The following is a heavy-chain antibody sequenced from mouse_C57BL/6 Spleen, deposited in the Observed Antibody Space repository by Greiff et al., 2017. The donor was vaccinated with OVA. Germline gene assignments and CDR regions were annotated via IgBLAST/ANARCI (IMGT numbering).Heavy chain of an antibody. Sequence: QVQLQQPGAELVKPGASVKMSCKASGYTFTSYWITWVKQRPGQGLEWIGDIYPGSGSTNYNEKFKSKAILTVDTSSSTAYMQLSSLTSEDSAVYYCARPGYGSSYGFAYWGQGTLVTVSA. J-gene: IGHJ3*01. D-gene: IGHD1-1*01. CDR1: GYTFTSYW. CDR3: ARPGYGSSYGFAY. V-gene: IGHV1-55*01. CDR2: IYPGSGST.